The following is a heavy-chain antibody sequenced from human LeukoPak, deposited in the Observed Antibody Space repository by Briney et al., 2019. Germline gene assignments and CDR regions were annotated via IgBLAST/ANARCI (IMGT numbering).Heavy chain of an antibody. CDR2: ISYDGSIK. Sequence: GRSLRLSCAASGFSFTTYTMHWVRQAPGKGLEWVALISYDGSIKYYADSVKGRFTMSRDNSKNTLYLQMNSLRAEDTALYYCANTGVIITWTTHPPQVGMDVWGQGTTVTVSS. D-gene: IGHD3-10*01. CDR1: GFSFTTYT. CDR3: ANTGVIITWTTHPPQVGMDV. V-gene: IGHV3-30-3*01. J-gene: IGHJ6*02.